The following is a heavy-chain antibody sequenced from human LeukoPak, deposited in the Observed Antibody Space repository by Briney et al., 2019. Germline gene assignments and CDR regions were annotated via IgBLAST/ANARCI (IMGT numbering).Heavy chain of an antibody. V-gene: IGHV3-64D*06. J-gene: IGHJ4*02. CDR1: GFTFSSYA. D-gene: IGHD2-15*01. Sequence: GGSLRLFCSASGFTFSSYAMHLVRPAPGKGLEPVSSISSNGGHTYCADSVKGRFTISRDNSKNTLYLQMSSLRAEDTAVYYCVKEYCSSGSCSFYFDYWGQGTLVTVSS. CDR3: VKEYCSSGSCSFYFDY. CDR2: ISSNGGHT.